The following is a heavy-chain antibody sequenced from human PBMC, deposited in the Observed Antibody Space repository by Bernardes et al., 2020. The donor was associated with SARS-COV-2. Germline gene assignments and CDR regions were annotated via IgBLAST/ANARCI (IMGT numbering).Heavy chain of an antibody. V-gene: IGHV4-59*01. Sequence: SETLSLTCTVSGDSIRNYYWTWIRQPPGQGLEWIGYIHYSGSTTYSPSLKSRVTISVDTSKNQFSLSLTSVTAADTAVYYCARCRSSSPGDYWGQGALVTVSS. CDR2: IHYSGST. CDR1: GDSIRNYY. D-gene: IGHD6-13*01. J-gene: IGHJ4*02. CDR3: ARCRSSSPGDY.